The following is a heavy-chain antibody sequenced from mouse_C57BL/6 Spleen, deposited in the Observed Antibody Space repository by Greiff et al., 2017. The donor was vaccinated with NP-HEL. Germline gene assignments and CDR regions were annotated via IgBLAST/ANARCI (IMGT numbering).Heavy chain of an antibody. CDR2: IYPGDGDT. J-gene: IGHJ4*01. Sequence: VQLQQSGAELVKPGASVKISCKASGYAFSSYWMNWVKQRPGKGLEWIGQIYPGDGDTNYNGKFKGKATLTADKSSSTAYMQLSSLTSEDSAVYFCARLVVVDAMDYWGQGTSVTVSS. D-gene: IGHD1-1*02. V-gene: IGHV1-80*01. CDR3: ARLVVVDAMDY. CDR1: GYAFSSYW.